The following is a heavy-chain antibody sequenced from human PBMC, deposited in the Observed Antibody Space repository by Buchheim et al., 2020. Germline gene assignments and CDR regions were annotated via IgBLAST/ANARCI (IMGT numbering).Heavy chain of an antibody. V-gene: IGHV4-34*01. J-gene: IGHJ5*02. CDR1: GGSFSRYY. D-gene: IGHD3-10*01. CDR2: INDSGST. CDR3: ARGIRGITMVRGVSRWFDP. Sequence: QVQLKQWGAGLLKPSETLSLTCAVYGGSFSRYYWSWIRQPPGEGLEWIGEINDSGSTNYNPSLKSRVSMSIDMSKNQFSLKLTSLTAADTAVYYCARGIRGITMVRGVSRWFDPWGQGTL.